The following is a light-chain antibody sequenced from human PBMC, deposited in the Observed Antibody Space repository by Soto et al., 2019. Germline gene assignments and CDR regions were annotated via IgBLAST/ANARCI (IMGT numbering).Light chain of an antibody. J-gene: IGLJ3*02. CDR2: EVS. V-gene: IGLV2-8*01. Sequence: QSALTQPPSASGSPGQSVTISCTGTSSDVGAYKYVSWYQQYPGKAPKLMIYEVSKRPSGVPDRFSGSKSGNTPSLTVSGLQAEDEADYYCTSYVGSNIWVFGGGTKLTLL. CDR1: SSDVGAYKY. CDR3: TSYVGSNIWV.